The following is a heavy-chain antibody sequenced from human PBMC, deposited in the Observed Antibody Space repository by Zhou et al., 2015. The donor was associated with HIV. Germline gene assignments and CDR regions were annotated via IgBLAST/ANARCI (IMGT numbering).Heavy chain of an antibody. CDR2: ISSSSSYI. CDR1: GFTFSSYS. CDR3: AREAVVPRYYYGMDV. V-gene: IGHV3-21*01. J-gene: IGHJ6*02. Sequence: EVQLVESGGGLVKPGGSLRLSCAASGFTFSSYSMNWVRQAPGKGLEWVSSISSSSSYIYYADSVKGRFTISRDNAKNSLYLQMNSLRAEDTAVYYCAREAVVPRYYYGMDVWGQGTTVTVSS. D-gene: IGHD6-19*01.